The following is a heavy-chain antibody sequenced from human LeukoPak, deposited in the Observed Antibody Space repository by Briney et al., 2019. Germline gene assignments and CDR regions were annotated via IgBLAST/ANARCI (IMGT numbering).Heavy chain of an antibody. CDR1: GFTFSSYA. CDR2: ISGSGGST. D-gene: IGHD5-12*01. CDR3: AKDREWLPLEGAFDI. V-gene: IGHV3-23*01. J-gene: IGHJ3*02. Sequence: GGPLRLSCAASGFTFSSYAMSWVRQAPGKGLEWVSAISGSGGSTYYADSVKGRFTISRDNSKNTLYLQMNSLRAEDTAVYYCAKDREWLPLEGAFDIWGQGTMVTVSS.